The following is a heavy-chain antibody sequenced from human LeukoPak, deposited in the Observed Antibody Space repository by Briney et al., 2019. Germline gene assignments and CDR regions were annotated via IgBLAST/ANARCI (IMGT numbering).Heavy chain of an antibody. J-gene: IGHJ4*02. Sequence: GGSLRLSCAASGFTFSSNWMHWVRQAPGKGLEWVSRINEDGSTTNYADSVKGRSTIFRDNAKNTLYLQMNSLRAEDTAVYYCVRDLGGRSGHWGQGTLVTVSS. D-gene: IGHD1-26*01. CDR1: GFTFSSNW. V-gene: IGHV3-74*01. CDR2: INEDGSTT. CDR3: VRDLGGRSGH.